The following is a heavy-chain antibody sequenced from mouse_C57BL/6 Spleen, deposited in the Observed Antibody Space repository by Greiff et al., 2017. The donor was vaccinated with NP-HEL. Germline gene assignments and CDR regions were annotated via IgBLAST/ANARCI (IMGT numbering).Heavy chain of an antibody. CDR1: GFTFSDYG. J-gene: IGHJ1*03. Sequence: EVHLVESGGGLVKPGGSLKLSCAASGFTFSDYGMHWVRQAPEKGLEWVAYISSGSSTIYYADTVKGRFTISRDNAKNTLFLQMTSLRSEDTAMYYCARTGAYWYFDVWGTGTTVTVSS. V-gene: IGHV5-17*01. D-gene: IGHD4-1*01. CDR3: ARTGAYWYFDV. CDR2: ISSGSSTI.